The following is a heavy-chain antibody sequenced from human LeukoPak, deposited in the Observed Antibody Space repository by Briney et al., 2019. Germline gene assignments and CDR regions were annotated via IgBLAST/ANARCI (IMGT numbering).Heavy chain of an antibody. J-gene: IGHJ4*02. Sequence: GESLRLSCAASGFTFSSYDMNWVRQAPGKGPEWVSFISRSGGDVYYADSVKGRFTISRDNTKNSLYLQMNSLRAEDTAVYYCASSRNVAANFDYWGQGTLVTVSS. CDR3: ASSRNVAANFDY. CDR2: ISRSGGDV. D-gene: IGHD2-15*01. V-gene: IGHV3-21*01. CDR1: GFTFSSYD.